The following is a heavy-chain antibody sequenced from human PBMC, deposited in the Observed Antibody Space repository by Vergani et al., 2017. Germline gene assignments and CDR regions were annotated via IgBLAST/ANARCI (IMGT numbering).Heavy chain of an antibody. CDR2: ISSSSSYI. D-gene: IGHD3-3*01. J-gene: IGHJ6*02. Sequence: EVQLVESGGGLVKPGGSLRLSCAASGFTFSSYSMNWVRQAPGKGLEWVSSISSSSSYIYYADSVKGRFTISRDNAKNSLYLQMNSLRAEDTAVYYCARVFPFYYGMDVWGQGTTVTVSS. CDR1: GFTFSSYS. V-gene: IGHV3-21*01. CDR3: ARVFPFYYGMDV.